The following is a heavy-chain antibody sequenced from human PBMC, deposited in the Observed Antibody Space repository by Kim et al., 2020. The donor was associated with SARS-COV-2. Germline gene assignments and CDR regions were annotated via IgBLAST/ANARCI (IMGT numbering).Heavy chain of an antibody. CDR2: GDSET. V-gene: IGHV5-51*01. D-gene: IGHD2-15*01. Sequence: GDSETRYSPSFQGQVTISADKSNSTAYLQWGSLKASDTAMYYCARIGDYWGQGTLVTVSS. J-gene: IGHJ4*02. CDR3: ARIGDY.